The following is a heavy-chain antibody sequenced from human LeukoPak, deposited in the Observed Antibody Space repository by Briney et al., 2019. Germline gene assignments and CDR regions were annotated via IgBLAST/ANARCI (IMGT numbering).Heavy chain of an antibody. CDR3: AREGYCSGTSCYNFNY. CDR1: GGSFRGYY. D-gene: IGHD2-2*02. Sequence: SETLSLTCAVYGGSFRGYYWSWIRQPPGKGLEWIGEINHSGSSNYNPSLKSRVTISLDTSKNQFSLNLSSVTAADTAVYYCAREGYCSGTSCYNFNYWGQGTLVTVSS. CDR2: INHSGSS. V-gene: IGHV4-34*01. J-gene: IGHJ4*02.